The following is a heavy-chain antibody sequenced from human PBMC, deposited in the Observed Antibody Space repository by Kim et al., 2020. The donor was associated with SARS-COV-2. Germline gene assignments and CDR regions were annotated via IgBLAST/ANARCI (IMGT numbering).Heavy chain of an antibody. J-gene: IGHJ5*02. CDR3: ARHPAMASALFDP. CDR2: IFYSGTT. CDR1: GTSISSSGYY. D-gene: IGHD3-10*01. V-gene: IGHV4-39*01. Sequence: SETLSLTCTVSGTSISSSGYYWGWIRQPPGKGLEWIGTIFYSGTTYYNPSLKSRVTISVDTSKNQFSLKMISVTAADTAVYYCARHPAMASALFDPWGQG.